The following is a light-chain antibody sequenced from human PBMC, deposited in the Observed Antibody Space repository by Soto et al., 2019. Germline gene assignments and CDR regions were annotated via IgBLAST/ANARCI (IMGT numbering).Light chain of an antibody. CDR1: QSVLYSSNNKNY. J-gene: IGKJ2*01. V-gene: IGKV4-1*01. CDR2: WAS. Sequence: DIEMTQSPDSLAVSLGERATINCKSGQSVLYSSNNKNYLAWYQQKPGQPAKLLIYWASTRESGVPDRFSGSGSGTDFTLTISSLQAEDVAVYYCQQYYNTPSYTFGQGTKLEIK. CDR3: QQYYNTPSYT.